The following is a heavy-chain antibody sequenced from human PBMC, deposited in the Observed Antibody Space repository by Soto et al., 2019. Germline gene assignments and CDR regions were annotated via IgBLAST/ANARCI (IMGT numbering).Heavy chain of an antibody. J-gene: IGHJ4*02. D-gene: IGHD2-15*01. V-gene: IGHV4-31*03. CDR3: ANFIGPPYYFES. CDR1: GGSISNGDYY. CDR2: IYYSGST. Sequence: SETLSLTCXVSGGSISNGDYYWSWIRQHPGKGLEWIGYIYYSGSTYYNPSLKSRITISLDTSKNQFSLKLSSVTAADTALYYCANFIGPPYYFESWGQGTLVTVSS.